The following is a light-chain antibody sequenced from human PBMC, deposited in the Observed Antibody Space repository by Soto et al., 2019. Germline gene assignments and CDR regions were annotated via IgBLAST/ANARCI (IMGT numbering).Light chain of an antibody. V-gene: IGKV1-16*02. CDR2: GAS. CDR3: QQYDSYPLT. CDR1: QGINNY. Sequence: DIQMTQSPSSLSASVGDRVTITCRASQGINNYLAWFQQKPGKAPKSLIYGASSLHSGVPSKFSGSGSGTDFTLTISSLQPEDFATYYCQQYDSYPLTFGPGTKVDIK. J-gene: IGKJ3*01.